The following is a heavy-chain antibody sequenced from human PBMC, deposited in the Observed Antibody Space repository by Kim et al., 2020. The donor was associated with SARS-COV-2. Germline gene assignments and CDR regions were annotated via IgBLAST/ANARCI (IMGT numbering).Heavy chain of an antibody. CDR1: GFTFSSYS. V-gene: IGHV3-21*01. D-gene: IGHD5-12*01. J-gene: IGHJ6*02. Sequence: GGSLRLSCAASGFTFSSYSMNWVRQAPGKGLEWVSSISSSSSYIYYADSVKGRFTISRDNAKNSLYLQMNSLRAEDTAVYYCARDSVSGYEPRRYYYYYYGMDVWGQGTTVTVSS. CDR3: ARDSVSGYEPRRYYYYYYGMDV. CDR2: ISSSSSYI.